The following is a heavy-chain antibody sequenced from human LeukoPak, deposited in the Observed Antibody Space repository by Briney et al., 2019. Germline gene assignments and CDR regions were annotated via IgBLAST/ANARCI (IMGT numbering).Heavy chain of an antibody. CDR2: IYYSGST. Sequence: SQTLSLTCTVSGGSISSGSYYWSWIRQPPGKGLEWIGYIYYSGSTNYNPSLKSRVTISVDTSKNQFSLKLSSVTAADTAVYYCARGGYCGGDCYFYYWGQGTLVTVSS. V-gene: IGHV4-61*01. D-gene: IGHD2-21*02. CDR1: GGSISSGSYY. J-gene: IGHJ4*02. CDR3: ARGGYCGGDCYFYY.